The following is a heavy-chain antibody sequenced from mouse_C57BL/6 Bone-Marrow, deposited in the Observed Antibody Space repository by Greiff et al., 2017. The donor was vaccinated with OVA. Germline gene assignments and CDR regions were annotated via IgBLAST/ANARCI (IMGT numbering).Heavy chain of an antibody. CDR3: ASKSFYYGSSYGY. CDR1: GFNIKDYY. J-gene: IGHJ2*01. CDR2: IDPEGGET. Sequence: QLLQSGAELVKPGASVKLSCTASGFNIKDYYMHWVKQRTEQGLEWIGRIDPEGGETKYAAKFQGKATITADTSSNTAYLQLSSLTSEDTAVYYFASKSFYYGSSYGYWGQGTTLTVSS. V-gene: IGHV14-2*01. D-gene: IGHD1-1*01.